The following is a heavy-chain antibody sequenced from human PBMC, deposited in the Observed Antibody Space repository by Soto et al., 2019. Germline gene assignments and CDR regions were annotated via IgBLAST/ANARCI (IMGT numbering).Heavy chain of an antibody. CDR1: GYSFTSYW. V-gene: IGHV5-51*01. CDR3: ARVGLYGDYVSPIFFDY. D-gene: IGHD4-17*01. J-gene: IGHJ4*02. CDR2: IYPGDSDT. Sequence: PGESLKISCKGSGYSFTSYWIGWVRQMPGKGLEWMGIIYPGDSDTRYSPSFQGQVTISADKSISTAYLQWSSLKASDTAMYYCARVGLYGDYVSPIFFDYWGQGTLVTVSS.